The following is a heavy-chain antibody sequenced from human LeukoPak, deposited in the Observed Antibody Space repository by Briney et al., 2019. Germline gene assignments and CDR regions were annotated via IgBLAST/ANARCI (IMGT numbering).Heavy chain of an antibody. J-gene: IGHJ4*02. D-gene: IGHD2-15*01. CDR1: GFTFSDYY. Sequence: GGSLRLSCAASGFTFSDYYMSWIRQAPGKGLEWVSYISSSGRTIYYADSVKGRFTISRDNAKNSLYQQKNSLRAEDTAVYYCARDLRALGYCSGGSCYMLDYWGQGTLVTVSS. CDR2: ISSSGRTI. CDR3: ARDLRALGYCSGGSCYMLDY. V-gene: IGHV3-11*04.